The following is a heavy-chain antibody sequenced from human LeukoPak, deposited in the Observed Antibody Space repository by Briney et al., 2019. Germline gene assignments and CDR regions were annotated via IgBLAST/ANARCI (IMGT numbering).Heavy chain of an antibody. CDR1: GGSISSGSYY. J-gene: IGHJ3*02. CDR2: IYTSGST. V-gene: IGHV4-61*02. Sequence: SETLSLTCTVSGGSISSGSYYWSRIRQPAGKGLEWIGRIYTSGSTNYNPSLKSRVTISVDTSKNQFSLKLSSVTAADTAVYYCARGVQGDAFDIWGQGTMVTVSS. CDR3: ARGVQGDAFDI. D-gene: IGHD3-10*01.